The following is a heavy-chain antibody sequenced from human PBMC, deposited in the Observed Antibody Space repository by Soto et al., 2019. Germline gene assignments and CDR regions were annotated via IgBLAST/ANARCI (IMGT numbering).Heavy chain of an antibody. CDR2: IYYSGST. D-gene: IGHD6-13*01. Sequence: KPSETLSLTCTASGGSISSSSYYWGWIRQPPGKGLEWNGSIYYSGSTYYNPSLKSRVTISVDTSKNQFSLKLSSVTAADTAVYYCARLHSSSWYGIPVPKNWFDPWGQGTLVTVSS. J-gene: IGHJ5*02. V-gene: IGHV4-39*01. CDR3: ARLHSSSWYGIPVPKNWFDP. CDR1: GGSISSSSYY.